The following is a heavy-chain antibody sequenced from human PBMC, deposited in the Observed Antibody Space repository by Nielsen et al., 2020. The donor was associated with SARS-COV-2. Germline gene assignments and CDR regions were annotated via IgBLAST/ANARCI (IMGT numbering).Heavy chain of an antibody. D-gene: IGHD4-17*01. J-gene: IGHJ6*03. CDR1: GDSVSSSSAA. Sequence: SQTLSLTCAISGDSVSSSSAAWNWIRQSLSRGLEWLGGTYYRSKWYNDYAVSVKSRITINPDTSKNQFSLHLNSVTPEDTAVYYCARARGAYGDYYYYYYTDVWGKGTTVTVSS. V-gene: IGHV6-1*01. CDR3: ARARGAYGDYYYYYYTDV. CDR2: TYYRSKWYN.